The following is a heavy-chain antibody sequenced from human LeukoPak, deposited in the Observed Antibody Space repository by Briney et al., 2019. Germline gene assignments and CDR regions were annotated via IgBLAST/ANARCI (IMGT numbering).Heavy chain of an antibody. CDR1: GFTFSSYA. CDR2: ISYDGSNK. V-gene: IGHV3-30-3*01. CDR3: ARDRTERDYYDSSGYYPHDAFDI. D-gene: IGHD3-22*01. J-gene: IGHJ3*02. Sequence: PGGSLRLSCAASGFTFSSYAMHWVRQAPGKGLEWVAVISYDGSNKYYADSVKGRFTISRDNSKNTLYLQMNSLRVEDTAVYYCARDRTERDYYDSSGYYPHDAFDIWGQGTMVTVSS.